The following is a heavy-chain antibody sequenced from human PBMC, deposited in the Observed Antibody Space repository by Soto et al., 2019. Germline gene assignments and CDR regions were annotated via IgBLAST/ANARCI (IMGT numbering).Heavy chain of an antibody. J-gene: IGHJ6*02. D-gene: IGHD3-3*01. Sequence: ASVKVSCKASGYTFTSYYMHWVRQATGQGLEWMGIINPSGGSTSYAQKFQGRVTMTRDTSTSTVYMELSSLRSEDTAVYYCARDVGVYDFWSGYEGPYYYYGMDVWGQGTTVTVSS. CDR3: ARDVGVYDFWSGYEGPYYYYGMDV. CDR1: GYTFTSYY. CDR2: INPSGGST. V-gene: IGHV1-46*01.